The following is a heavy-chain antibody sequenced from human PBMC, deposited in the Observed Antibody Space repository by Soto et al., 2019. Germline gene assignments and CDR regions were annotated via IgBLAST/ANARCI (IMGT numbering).Heavy chain of an antibody. D-gene: IGHD6-19*01. J-gene: IGHJ5*02. V-gene: IGHV1-18*01. Sequence: QVQLVQSGAEVKKPGASVKVSCKASGYTFTSYGISWVRQAPGQGLEWMGWISAYNGNTNYAQKLQGRVTMTTDTSTSTADMELRSLRSDDTAVYYCARGRGYDWGIAVAGRDNWFDPWGQGTLVTVSS. CDR2: ISAYNGNT. CDR1: GYTFTSYG. CDR3: ARGRGYDWGIAVAGRDNWFDP.